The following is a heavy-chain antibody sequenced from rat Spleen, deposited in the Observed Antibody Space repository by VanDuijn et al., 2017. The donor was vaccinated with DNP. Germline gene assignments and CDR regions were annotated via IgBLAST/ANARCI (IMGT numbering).Heavy chain of an antibody. CDR3: AGRPPPTRGPFDY. V-gene: IGHV5-31*01. J-gene: IGHJ2*01. D-gene: IGHD1-4*01. CDR1: GFTFSNYW. Sequence: EVQLVESGGGLVQPGRSMKLSCAASGFTFSNYWMTWIRQAPGKGLEWVASITNTGGSTYYLDSVKGRFTISRDNAKSTLYLQMDSLRSEDTATYYCAGRPPPTRGPFDYWGQGIMVTVSS. CDR2: ITNTGGST.